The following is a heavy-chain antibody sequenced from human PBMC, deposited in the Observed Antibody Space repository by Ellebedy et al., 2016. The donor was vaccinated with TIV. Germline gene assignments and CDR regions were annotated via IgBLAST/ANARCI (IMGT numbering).Heavy chain of an antibody. Sequence: AASVKVSCKASEYTFSSYYMHWVRQAPGQGLEWMGMINPSGDSTTYAQKFQGRVTMTRDTSTSTVYMELSSLRSEDTAVYFCTRDISPYYYGSGSNWGYFDYWGQGTLVTVSS. J-gene: IGHJ4*02. V-gene: IGHV1-46*01. CDR2: INPSGDST. CDR3: TRDISPYYYGSGSNWGYFDY. D-gene: IGHD3-10*01. CDR1: EYTFSSYY.